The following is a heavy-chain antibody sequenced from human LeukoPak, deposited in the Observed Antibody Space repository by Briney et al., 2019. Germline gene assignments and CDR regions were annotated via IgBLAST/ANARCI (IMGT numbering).Heavy chain of an antibody. V-gene: IGHV1-46*01. Sequence: ASVKVSCKSSGYTFSSYYMRWARQAPAQGLEWVGRIDPNDGSTIYARNLQGRVTMTSDTSTSTVYMGLSSLRSEDTAVYYCARGGPYHGWDYWGQGTLVTVSS. J-gene: IGHJ4*02. D-gene: IGHD2-15*01. CDR1: GYTFSSYY. CDR3: ARGGPYHGWDY. CDR2: IDPNDGST.